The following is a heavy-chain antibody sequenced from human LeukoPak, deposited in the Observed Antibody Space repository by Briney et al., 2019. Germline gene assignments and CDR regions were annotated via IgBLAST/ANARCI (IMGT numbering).Heavy chain of an antibody. Sequence: ASVKVSCKASGGTFSSYAISWVRQAPGQGLEWMGGIIPIFGTANYAQKFQGRVTITADESTSTAYMELSSLRSEDTAVYYCASGYSYGFFDYWGQGTLVTVSS. CDR3: ASGYSYGFFDY. CDR2: IIPIFGTA. J-gene: IGHJ4*02. D-gene: IGHD5-18*01. CDR1: GGTFSSYA. V-gene: IGHV1-69*01.